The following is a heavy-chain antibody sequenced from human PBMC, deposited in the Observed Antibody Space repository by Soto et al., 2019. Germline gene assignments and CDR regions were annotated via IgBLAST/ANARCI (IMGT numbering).Heavy chain of an antibody. CDR3: ARGDYAKAFDI. J-gene: IGHJ3*02. V-gene: IGHV4-28*03. CDR2: IYYSGSA. D-gene: IGHD2-2*01. Sequence: QVQLQESGPGLVKPSDTLSLICAVSGYSISSSNWWGWIRQPPGKGLEWIGNIYYSGSAYYNPSLKSRVPMSVDTSKHPFSLKLTSVTAVDTAVYYCARGDYAKAFDIWGQGTTVTVSS. CDR1: GYSISSSNW.